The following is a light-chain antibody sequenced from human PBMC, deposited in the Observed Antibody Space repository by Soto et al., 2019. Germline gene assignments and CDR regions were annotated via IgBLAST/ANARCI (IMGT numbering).Light chain of an antibody. CDR1: NIGRKA. CDR3: QVWASGSGNQVV. CDR2: SDS. V-gene: IGLV3-12*02. Sequence: SYELTQPHSVSVAPAQMARITCGGNNIGRKAVHWYQQKPRQDPVLVIYSDSNRPSAIPERFSGSNPGNTATLTISSIGAGDEDEYYYQVWASGSGNQVVFGGGTKLTVL. J-gene: IGLJ2*01.